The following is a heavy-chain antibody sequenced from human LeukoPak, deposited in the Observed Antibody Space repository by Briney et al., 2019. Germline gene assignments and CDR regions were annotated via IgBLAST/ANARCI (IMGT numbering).Heavy chain of an antibody. CDR3: AGERRGLRFGETYFDP. CDR2: ICSDGTNE. Sequence: GGSLRLSCAASGFTFSSYGMHWVRQAPGKGLEWVAYICSDGTNEHYADSMKGRFTISRDNSKNTLYLQMNSLRAEDTAVYYCAGERRGLRFGETYFDPWGQGTLVTVSS. V-gene: IGHV3-33*01. CDR1: GFTFSSYG. J-gene: IGHJ5*02. D-gene: IGHD3-10*01.